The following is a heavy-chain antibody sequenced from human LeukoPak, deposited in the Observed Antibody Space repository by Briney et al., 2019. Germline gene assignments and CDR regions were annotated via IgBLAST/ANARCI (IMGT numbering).Heavy chain of an antibody. CDR1: GGSISSSSYY. Sequence: PSETLSLTCTVSGGSISSSSYYWGWIRQPPGKGLEWIGSIYHSGSTYYNPSLKSRVTISVDTSKNQFSLKLNSVTAADTAVYYCARGGVRFGESYYMDVWGKGTTVTVSS. J-gene: IGHJ6*03. V-gene: IGHV4-39*07. D-gene: IGHD3-10*01. CDR3: ARGGVRFGESYYMDV. CDR2: IYHSGST.